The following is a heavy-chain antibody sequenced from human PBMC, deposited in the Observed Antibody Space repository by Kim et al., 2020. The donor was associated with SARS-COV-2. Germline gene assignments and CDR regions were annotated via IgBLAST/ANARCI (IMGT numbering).Heavy chain of an antibody. CDR3: ARAFLEGYMDV. CDR1: GFTFSSYG. Sequence: GGSLRLSCAASGFTFSSYGMHWVRQAPGTGLEWVAVIWYDGSNKNYADSVKGRFTISRDNSKNTLYLQMNSLRAEDTAVYYCARAFLEGYMDVWGNGTTVTVSS. J-gene: IGHJ6*03. V-gene: IGHV3-33*01. CDR2: IWYDGSNK. D-gene: IGHD3-3*02.